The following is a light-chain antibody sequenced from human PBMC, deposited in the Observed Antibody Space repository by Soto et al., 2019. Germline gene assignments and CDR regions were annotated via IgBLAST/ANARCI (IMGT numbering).Light chain of an antibody. J-gene: IGKJ1*01. CDR2: GGS. V-gene: IGKV3-20*01. CDR1: QSVSSSY. Sequence: EIVLTQSPGTLSSSPGERATLSCRASQSVSSSYLAWYQQKPGQAPRLLIYGGSSRATGIPGRFSGSGSGTDFTLTISRLEPEDFAVYYCQQYGTSPLTFGQGTKVDIK. CDR3: QQYGTSPLT.